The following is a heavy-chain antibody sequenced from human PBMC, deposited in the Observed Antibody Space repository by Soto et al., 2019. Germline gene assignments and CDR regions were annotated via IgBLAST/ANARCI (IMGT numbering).Heavy chain of an antibody. V-gene: IGHV4-39*01. CDR2: INYSGPP. J-gene: IGHJ2*01. Sequence: QVQLQESGPGLVKPSETLSLTCNVSGASISRSSSYWGWIRRPPGKGLEWIASINYSGPPYYNPSRKSRVTMSVDLSRNQCSLRLASVTAADTAIYFCARRANVPSWYFELWGREKWVTVSS. CDR3: ARRANVPSWYFEL. D-gene: IGHD3-10*02. CDR1: GASISRSSSY.